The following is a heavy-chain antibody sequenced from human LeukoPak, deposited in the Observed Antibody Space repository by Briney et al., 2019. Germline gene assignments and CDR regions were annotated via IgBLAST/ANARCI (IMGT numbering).Heavy chain of an antibody. CDR3: AKVDTANPRKYYYYYYMDV. CDR1: GFTFSNAW. CDR2: IKSKTDGGTT. J-gene: IGHJ6*03. D-gene: IGHD5-18*01. Sequence: GGSLRLSCAASGFTFSNAWMSWVRQAPGKGLEWVGRIKSKTDGGTTDYAAPVKGRFTISRDNSKNTLYLQMNSLRAEDTAMYYCAKVDTANPRKYYYYYYMDVWGKGTTVTVSS. V-gene: IGHV3-15*01.